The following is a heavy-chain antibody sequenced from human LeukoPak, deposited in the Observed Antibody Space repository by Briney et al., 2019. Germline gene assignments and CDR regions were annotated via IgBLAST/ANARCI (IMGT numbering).Heavy chain of an antibody. CDR1: GGSISSYY. D-gene: IGHD3-10*01. V-gene: IGHV3-11*04. Sequence: LSLTCTVSGGSISSYYWGWIRQPPGKGLEWVSYISSSGSTIYYADSVKGRFTISRDNAKNSLYLQMNSLRAEDTAVYYCARLEVGWFGFFSPKYYFDYWGQGTLVTVSS. CDR2: ISSSGSTI. J-gene: IGHJ4*02. CDR3: ARLEVGWFGFFSPKYYFDY.